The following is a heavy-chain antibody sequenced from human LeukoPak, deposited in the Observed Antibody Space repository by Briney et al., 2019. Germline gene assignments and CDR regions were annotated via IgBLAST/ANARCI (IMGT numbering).Heavy chain of an antibody. CDR1: GITFDDYA. D-gene: IGHD2-15*01. CDR2: ISWNSVSI. V-gene: IGHV3-9*01. CDR3: AKELGGGSDGLDI. Sequence: PGESLRLSCAASGITFDDYAMYWVRQGPGKGLEWVAGISWNSVSIGYADSVKGRFTISRDNAKNSLYLQMNSLRNEDTALYYCAKELGGGSDGLDIWGQGTMVTVSS. J-gene: IGHJ3*02.